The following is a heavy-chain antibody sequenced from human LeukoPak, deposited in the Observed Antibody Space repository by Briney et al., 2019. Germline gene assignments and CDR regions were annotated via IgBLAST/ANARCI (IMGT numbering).Heavy chain of an antibody. CDR2: ISISGSTI. CDR1: GFTFSSYE. D-gene: IGHD6-6*01. CDR3: AREGSWGAARDAFDI. V-gene: IGHV3-48*03. J-gene: IGHJ3*02. Sequence: PGGSLRLSCAASGFTFSSYEMNWVRQAPGKGLEWVSYISISGSTIYYADSVKGRFTISRDNAKNSLYLQMNSLRVEDTAVYYYAREGSWGAARDAFDIWGQGTMVTVSS.